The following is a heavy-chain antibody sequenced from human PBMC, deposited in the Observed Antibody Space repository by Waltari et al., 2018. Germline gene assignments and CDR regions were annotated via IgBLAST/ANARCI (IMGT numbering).Heavy chain of an antibody. CDR3: AKARLRWELLYYFDY. CDR1: GFTFSNYA. CDR2: IYSGGTT. D-gene: IGHD1-26*01. J-gene: IGHJ4*02. V-gene: IGHV3-23*03. Sequence: EVQLLESGGNLVQPGGSLRLSCAASGFTFSNYAMSWVRQAAGKGLEWVSVIYSGGTTHYRDSVKGRFTISRDNSKNTLYLQMNSLRAEDTAVYYCAKARLRWELLYYFDYWGQGTLVTVSS.